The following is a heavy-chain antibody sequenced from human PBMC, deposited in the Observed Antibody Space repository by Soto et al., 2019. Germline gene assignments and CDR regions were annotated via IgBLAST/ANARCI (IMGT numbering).Heavy chain of an antibody. Sequence: SETLSLTCSVSGFAISRGYYCSWVRQPPGKGLEWIGSIYPSVSSYHNLSLATRLRLSIDTSKNQFTLNLTSVTAADTALYFCAREKVGTTFFDNWGQGIQVTVSS. CDR2: IYPSVSS. CDR3: AREKVGTTFFDN. J-gene: IGHJ4*02. CDR1: GFAISRGYY. V-gene: IGHV4-38-2*02. D-gene: IGHD1-1*01.